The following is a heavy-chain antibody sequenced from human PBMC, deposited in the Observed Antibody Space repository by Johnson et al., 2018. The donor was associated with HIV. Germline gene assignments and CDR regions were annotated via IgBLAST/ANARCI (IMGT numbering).Heavy chain of an antibody. V-gene: IGHV3-15*01. CDR1: RFTFSNAW. CDR2: IKSKTDGGTT. J-gene: IGHJ3*02. D-gene: IGHD2-21*02. Sequence: VQLVESGGGLVKPGGSLKLSCAASRFTFSNAWMSWVRQAPGKGLEWVGRIKSKTDGGTTDYAAPVKGRFTISRDDSKNTLYLQMNSLKTEDTAEYYCTTKLTSTRCGMVETRDAYDMWGKGKMGKVSS. CDR3: TTKLTSTRCGMVETRDAYDM.